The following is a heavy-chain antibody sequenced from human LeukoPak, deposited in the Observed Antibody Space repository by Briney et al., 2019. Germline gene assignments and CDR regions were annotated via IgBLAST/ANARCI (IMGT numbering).Heavy chain of an antibody. J-gene: IGHJ5*02. D-gene: IGHD3-22*01. CDR1: GGSISSYY. Sequence: SETLSLTCTVSGGSISSYYWSWIRQPPGKGLEWIGYIYHTGSINYNPSLKSRVTISVDTSKNQFSLKVNSVTAADTAVYYCARPSSLYYDSSAYPSWGQGTLVTVSS. CDR3: ARPSSLYYDSSAYPS. CDR2: IYHTGSI. V-gene: IGHV4-59*01.